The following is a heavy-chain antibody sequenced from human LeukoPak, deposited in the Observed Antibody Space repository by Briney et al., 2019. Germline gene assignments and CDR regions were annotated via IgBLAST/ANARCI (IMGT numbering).Heavy chain of an antibody. CDR2: ISAYNGNT. Sequence: ASVKVSCKASGYTFTSYGISWVRQAPGQGLEWMGWISAYNGNTNYAQKLQGRVTMTTDTSTSTAYMELRSLRSDDTAVYYCARDLRVVPAATGPYYYYGMDVWGQGTTVTVSS. D-gene: IGHD2-2*01. CDR1: GYTFTSYG. CDR3: ARDLRVVPAATGPYYYYGMDV. J-gene: IGHJ6*02. V-gene: IGHV1-18*01.